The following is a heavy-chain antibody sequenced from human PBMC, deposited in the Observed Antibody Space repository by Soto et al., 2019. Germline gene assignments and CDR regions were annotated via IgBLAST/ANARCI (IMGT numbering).Heavy chain of an antibody. Sequence: QVQLVQSGAEVKKPGSSVKVSCKASGGTFSRYAISWVRQAPGQGLEWMGGIIPIFGTANYAQKFQGRVTITADESTSTAYMELSRLRSEDTAVYYWATIPGYSSGWDIDYWGQGTLVTVSS. D-gene: IGHD6-19*01. J-gene: IGHJ4*02. CDR3: ATIPGYSSGWDIDY. CDR1: GGTFSRYA. V-gene: IGHV1-69*12. CDR2: IIPIFGTA.